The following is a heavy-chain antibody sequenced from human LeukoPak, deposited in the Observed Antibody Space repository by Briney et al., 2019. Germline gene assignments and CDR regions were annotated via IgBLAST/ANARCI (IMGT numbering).Heavy chain of an antibody. CDR2: IYTSGST. CDR1: GGSISSYY. CDR3: ARTSGYSYGYGGFDY. V-gene: IGHV4-4*07. Sequence: KTSETLSLTCTVSGGSISSYYWGWIRQPAGKGLEWIGRIYTSGSTNYNPSLKSRVTISVDTSKNHFSLKLSSVTAADTAVYYCARTSGYSYGYGGFDYWGQGTLVTVSS. D-gene: IGHD5-18*01. J-gene: IGHJ4*02.